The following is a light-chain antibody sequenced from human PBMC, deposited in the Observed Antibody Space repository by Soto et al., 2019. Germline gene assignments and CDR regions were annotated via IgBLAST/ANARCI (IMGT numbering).Light chain of an antibody. CDR1: QSISSY. CDR3: QQSYSTPIT. V-gene: IGKV1-39*01. Sequence: DIQITQSPSSLSASVGDRVTITCRASQSISSYLNWYQQKPGKAPKLLIYAASSLQSGVPSRLSGSGSGTDFTLTISSLQPEDFATYYCQQSYSTPITFGQGTRLEIK. CDR2: AAS. J-gene: IGKJ5*01.